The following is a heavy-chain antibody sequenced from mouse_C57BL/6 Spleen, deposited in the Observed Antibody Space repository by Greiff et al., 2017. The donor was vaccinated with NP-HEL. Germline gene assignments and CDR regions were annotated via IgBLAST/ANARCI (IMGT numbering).Heavy chain of an antibody. CDR2: ISDGGSYT. Sequence: EVQGVESGGGLVKPGGSLKLSCAASGFTFSSYAMSWVRQTPEKRLEWVATISDGGSYTYYPDNVKGRFTISRDNAKNNLYLQMSHLKSEDTAMYYCARGGGNYDWFAYWGQGTLVTVSA. J-gene: IGHJ3*01. CDR3: ARGGGNYDWFAY. V-gene: IGHV5-4*01. CDR1: GFTFSSYA. D-gene: IGHD2-1*01.